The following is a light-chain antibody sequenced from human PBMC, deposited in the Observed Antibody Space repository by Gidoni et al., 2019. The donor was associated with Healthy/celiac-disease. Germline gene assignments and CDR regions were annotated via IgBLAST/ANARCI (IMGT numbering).Light chain of an antibody. CDR3: QQSYSMPWT. CDR2: AAS. J-gene: IGKJ1*01. CDR1: QSISSY. Sequence: DIQMTQSPSSLSASVGDRVTITCRESQSISSYLNWYQQKPGKAPKLLIYAASSLQSGDPSRFSGSGSGTDFTLNISSLEPEDSATYYCQQSYSMPWTFGKGTKVELK. V-gene: IGKV1-39*01.